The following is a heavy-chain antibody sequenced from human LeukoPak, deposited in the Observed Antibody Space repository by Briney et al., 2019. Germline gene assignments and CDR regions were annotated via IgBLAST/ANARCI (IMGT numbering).Heavy chain of an antibody. CDR1: GFTFSSYT. V-gene: IGHV3-23*01. D-gene: IGHD7-27*01. CDR2: ITTSDGNT. CDR3: AKDGGLWVSAHWGDS. J-gene: IGHJ4*02. Sequence: PGGSLRLSCAASGFTFSSYTMSWVRQAPGKGLEWVSTITTSDGNTYYADSVKGRFTVSRDNSKNTLLLQMNSLRAEDTDVYYCAKDGGLWVSAHWGDSWGRGTLVTVSS.